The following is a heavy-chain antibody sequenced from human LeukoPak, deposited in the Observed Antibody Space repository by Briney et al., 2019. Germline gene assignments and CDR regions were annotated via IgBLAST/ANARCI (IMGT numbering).Heavy chain of an antibody. Sequence: GASVKVSCKASEGTFSSYAISWVRQAPGQGLEWMGRIIPIFGTANYAQKFQGRVTITTDKSTSTAYMELSSLRSEDTAVYYCARAVTSYYYYMDVWGKGTTVTVSS. J-gene: IGHJ6*03. D-gene: IGHD2-21*02. V-gene: IGHV1-69*05. CDR2: IIPIFGTA. CDR3: ARAVTSYYYYMDV. CDR1: EGTFSSYA.